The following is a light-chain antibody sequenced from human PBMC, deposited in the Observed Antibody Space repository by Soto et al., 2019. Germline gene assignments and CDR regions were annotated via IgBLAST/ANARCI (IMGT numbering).Light chain of an antibody. CDR3: QQGHNWPLT. Sequence: EIVMTQSPATLSLSPGERAALSCRASQSINSELAWYQQKPGQPPRLLIYGASTRATGVPARFTGSESGSEFTLTISGLQSADFAVYYCQQGHNWPLTFGQGTRVEI. CDR1: QSINSE. CDR2: GAS. V-gene: IGKV3-15*01. J-gene: IGKJ2*01.